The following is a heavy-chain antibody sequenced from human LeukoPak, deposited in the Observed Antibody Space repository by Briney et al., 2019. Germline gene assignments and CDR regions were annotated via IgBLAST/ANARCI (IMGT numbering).Heavy chain of an antibody. CDR3: ARVGSGSYYRYNWFDP. CDR1: GGSFSGYY. J-gene: IGHJ5*02. Sequence: PSETLSFTGAVYGGSFSGYYWSWIRQPPGKGLEGIGEINHSGSTNYNPSLKSRVTISVDTSKNQFSLKLSSVTAADTAVYYCARVGSGSYYRYNWFDPWGQGTLVTVSS. V-gene: IGHV4-34*01. D-gene: IGHD1-26*01. CDR2: INHSGST.